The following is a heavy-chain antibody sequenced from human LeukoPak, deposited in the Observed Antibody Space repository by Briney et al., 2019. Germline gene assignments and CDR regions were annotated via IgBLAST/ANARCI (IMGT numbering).Heavy chain of an antibody. D-gene: IGHD2-2*01. V-gene: IGHV1-69*01. Sequence: ASVKVSCKASGGTFSSYAISWLRQAPGQGLEWMGGIIPIFGTANYAQKFQGRVTITADESTSTAYMELSSLRSEDTAVYYCARDHCSSTSCYYLTDPPFDPWGQGTLVTVSS. J-gene: IGHJ5*02. CDR1: GGTFSSYA. CDR2: IIPIFGTA. CDR3: ARDHCSSTSCYYLTDPPFDP.